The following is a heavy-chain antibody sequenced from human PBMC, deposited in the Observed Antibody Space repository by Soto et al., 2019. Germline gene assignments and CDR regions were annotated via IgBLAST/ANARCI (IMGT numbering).Heavy chain of an antibody. CDR3: ARHPVYATGWQIDY. J-gene: IGHJ4*02. CDR1: GGSISSNIYH. D-gene: IGHD2-2*01. Sequence: TSETLSHTCTVSGGSISSNIYHWGWIRQPPGKGLEWIGRIYNSGRTYYNASLKSRVSISIDTSKNQFSLKLTSVTAADTAVYYCARHPVYATGWQIDYWGQGALVTVSS. CDR2: IYNSGRT. V-gene: IGHV4-39*01.